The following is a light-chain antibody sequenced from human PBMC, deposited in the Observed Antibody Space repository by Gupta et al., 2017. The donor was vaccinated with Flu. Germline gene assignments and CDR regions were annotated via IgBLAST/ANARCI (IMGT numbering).Light chain of an antibody. CDR2: DAS. CDR1: QSVSSY. J-gene: IGKJ4*01. CDR3: QQRSNWPLT. V-gene: IGKV3-11*01. Sequence: ETVLTQSPATLSLSPGERATLSCRASQSVSSYLAWYQQKPGQAPRLLIYDASITAPAIPARFNGSGSGTDFTLTISSLEPEDFAVYYCQQRSNWPLTFGGATKVQIK.